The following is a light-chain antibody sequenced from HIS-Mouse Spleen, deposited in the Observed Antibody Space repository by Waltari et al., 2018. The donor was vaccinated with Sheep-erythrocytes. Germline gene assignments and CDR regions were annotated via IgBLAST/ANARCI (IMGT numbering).Light chain of an antibody. V-gene: IGLV2-11*01. CDR2: DVR. CDR3: CSYAGSYNHV. J-gene: IGLJ1*01. CDR1: SSDVGGYNY. Sequence: QSALTQPASVSGSPGQSITISCTGTSSDVGGYNYVSWYQQHPGKAPKLMSYDVRKRPSGVPDRFSGSKSGNTASLTISGLQAEDEADYYCCSYAGSYNHVFATGTKVTVL.